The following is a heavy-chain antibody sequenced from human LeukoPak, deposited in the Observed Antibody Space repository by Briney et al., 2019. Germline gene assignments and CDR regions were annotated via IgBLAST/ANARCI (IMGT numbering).Heavy chain of an antibody. Sequence: SETLSLTCTVSGGSISSYYWSWIRQPPGKGLEWIGYIYYSGSTNYNPSLKSRVTISVDTSKIQFSLKLSSVTAADTAVYYCARDMATRSNWFDPWGQGTLVTVSS. CDR3: ARDMATRSNWFDP. D-gene: IGHD5-24*01. V-gene: IGHV4-59*01. CDR1: GGSISSYY. CDR2: IYYSGST. J-gene: IGHJ5*02.